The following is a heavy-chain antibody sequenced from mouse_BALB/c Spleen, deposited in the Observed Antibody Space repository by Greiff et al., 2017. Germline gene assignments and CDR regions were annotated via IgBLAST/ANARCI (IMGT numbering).Heavy chain of an antibody. CDR2: IYPGDGDT. D-gene: IGHD2-4*01. Sequence: QVQLQQSGAELVRPGSSVKISCKASGYAFSSYWMNWVKQRPGQGLEWIGQIYPGDGDTNYNGKFKGKATLTADKSSSTAYMQLSSLTSEDSAVYYCARGLITGGLYAMDYWGQGTTVTVSS. V-gene: IGHV1-80*01. J-gene: IGHJ4*01. CDR1: GYAFSSYW. CDR3: ARGLITGGLYAMDY.